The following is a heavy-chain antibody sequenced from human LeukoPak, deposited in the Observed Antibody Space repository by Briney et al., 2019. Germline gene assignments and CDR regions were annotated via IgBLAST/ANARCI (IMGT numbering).Heavy chain of an antibody. CDR2: IYYSVST. CDR1: GGSISSYH. CDR3: ARANSSSWYSSRATQYYFDY. D-gene: IGHD6-13*01. Sequence: ASETLSLTCTVSGGSISSYHWSWIRQPPGKGLEWIGYIYYSVSTNYNPSLKSRVTISVDTSKNQFSLKLSSVTAADTAVYYCARANSSSWYSSRATQYYFDYWGQGTLVTVSS. J-gene: IGHJ4*02. V-gene: IGHV4-59*01.